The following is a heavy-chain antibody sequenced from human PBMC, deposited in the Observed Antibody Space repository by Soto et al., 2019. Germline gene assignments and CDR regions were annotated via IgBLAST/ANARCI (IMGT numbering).Heavy chain of an antibody. CDR2: SYHSGST. CDR1: GGSISSSKW. D-gene: IGHD4-4*01. V-gene: IGHV4-4*02. J-gene: IGHJ4*02. Sequence: QVHLQESGPGLVRPSGTLSLTCAVSGGSISSSKWWSWVRQPPGKGLEWIGESYHSGSTHYNPSLKSRVSISVDKAKNQFSLKLTSVTAADTAVYYCATMSQDHSSYGGSGYFDCWGQGTLVTVSS. CDR3: ATMSQDHSSYGGSGYFDC.